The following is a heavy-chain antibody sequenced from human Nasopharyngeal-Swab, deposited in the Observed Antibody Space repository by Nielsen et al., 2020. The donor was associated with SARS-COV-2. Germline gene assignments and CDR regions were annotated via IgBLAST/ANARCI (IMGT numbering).Heavy chain of an antibody. CDR3: AKDSGSGWYSIFDS. J-gene: IGHJ4*02. CDR2: MSHDGSNT. V-gene: IGHV3-30*18. Sequence: GESLKISCAASGFTFRNYGMHWVRQAPGKGLEWVAVMSHDGSNTYYADSVKGRFIISRDNSKDTLYLQMDSLRAEDTAVYYCAKDSGSGWYSIFDSWGQGTLVTVSS. D-gene: IGHD6-19*01. CDR1: GFTFRNYG.